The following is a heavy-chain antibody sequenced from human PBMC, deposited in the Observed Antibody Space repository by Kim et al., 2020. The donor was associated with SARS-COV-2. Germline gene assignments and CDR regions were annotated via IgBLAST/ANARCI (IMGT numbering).Heavy chain of an antibody. Sequence: GGSLRLSCAVSGFTFGSYAMSWVRQAPGKGLEWLSAITGSGDSTTYTDSVKGRFAISRDNSKNTLYLQVSGLRAEDTAVYYCAKEVATRYYYYMDVWGKG. CDR1: GFTFGSYA. D-gene: IGHD5-12*01. CDR2: ITGSGDST. J-gene: IGHJ6*03. V-gene: IGHV3-23*01. CDR3: AKEVATRYYYYMDV.